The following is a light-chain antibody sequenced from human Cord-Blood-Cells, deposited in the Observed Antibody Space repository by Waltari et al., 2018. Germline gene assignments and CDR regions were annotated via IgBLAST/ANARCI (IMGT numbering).Light chain of an antibody. V-gene: IGKV3-15*01. CDR3: QQYNNWPPWT. CDR2: GAF. J-gene: IGKJ1*01. Sequence: EIVITQSPATLSASPGERATLSFRASQSVSSNLAWYPQKPGQAPRLLSYGAFTRAPGIPASVSGSGSGTEFTLTISSLQSEDFAVYYCQQYNNWPPWTFGQGTKVEIK. CDR1: QSVSSN.